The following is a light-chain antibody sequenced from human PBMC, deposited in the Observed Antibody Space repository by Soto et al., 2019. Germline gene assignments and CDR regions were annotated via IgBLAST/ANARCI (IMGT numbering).Light chain of an antibody. J-gene: IGKJ5*01. Sequence: EIVLTQSPGTLSLFPGERATLSCRASQSVSSSYSAWYRQKPGQAPRLLIYAASIRATDIPDRFSGSGSGTDFTLTISRLEPEDFAVFYCQQYGSSSITFGQGTRLEIK. CDR3: QQYGSSSIT. CDR2: AAS. CDR1: QSVSSSY. V-gene: IGKV3-20*01.